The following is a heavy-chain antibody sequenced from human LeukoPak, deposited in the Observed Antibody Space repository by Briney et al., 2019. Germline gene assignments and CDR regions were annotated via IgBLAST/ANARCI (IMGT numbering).Heavy chain of an antibody. Sequence: PSETLSLTCTVSGGSISSYYWSWIRQPPGKGLEWIGYIYYSGSTNYNPSLKSRVTISVDTSKNQFSLKLSSVTAADTAVYYCARRITMVRGGNYYYGMDVWGQGTTVTVSS. D-gene: IGHD3-10*01. CDR2: IYYSGST. CDR1: GGSISSYY. J-gene: IGHJ6*02. V-gene: IGHV4-59*08. CDR3: ARRITMVRGGNYYYGMDV.